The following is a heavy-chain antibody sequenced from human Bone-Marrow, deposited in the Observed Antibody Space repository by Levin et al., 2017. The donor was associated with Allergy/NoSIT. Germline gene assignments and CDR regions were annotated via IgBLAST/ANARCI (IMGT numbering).Heavy chain of an antibody. Sequence: SETLSLTCTVSGGSINDYYWSWIRQPPGKGLEWIGYIFYSGSTNYNPSLKSRLTISVDISKRHFSLKLSSVTAADTAVYYCARVTMGWFDPWGQGTLVTVSS. J-gene: IGHJ5*02. CDR1: GGSINDYY. V-gene: IGHV4-59*01. D-gene: IGHD3-3*01. CDR2: IFYSGST. CDR3: ARVTMGWFDP.